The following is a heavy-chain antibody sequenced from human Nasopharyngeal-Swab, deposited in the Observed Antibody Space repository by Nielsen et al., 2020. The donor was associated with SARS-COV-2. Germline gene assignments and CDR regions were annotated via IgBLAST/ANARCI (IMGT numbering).Heavy chain of an antibody. D-gene: IGHD5-18*01. CDR3: ARAGRYSYGDYFDY. V-gene: IGHV4-61*02. CDR1: GGSISSGSYY. Sequence: SETLSLTCTVSGGSISSGSYYWSWIRQPAGKGLEWIGRIHTSGSTNYNPSLKSRVTISVDTSKNQFSLKLSSVTAADTAVYYCARAGRYSYGDYFDYWSQGTLVTVSS. CDR2: IHTSGST. J-gene: IGHJ4*02.